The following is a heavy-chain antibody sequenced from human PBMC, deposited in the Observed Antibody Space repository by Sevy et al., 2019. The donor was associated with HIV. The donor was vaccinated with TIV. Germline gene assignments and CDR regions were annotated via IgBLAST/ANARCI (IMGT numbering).Heavy chain of an antibody. CDR3: XXXXXXXXXSLNGMDV. CDR1: GYTFTGSY. V-gene: IGHV1-2*02. CDR2: MNLKTGGP. Sequence: ASVKVSCKASGYTFTGSYMHWVRQAPGQGLEWMGWMNLKTGGPHYAQKFQDRVTMTRDTSISTAYMELHRLKSDDSXXXXXXXXXXXXXXSLNGMDVWGQGTSVTVSS. J-gene: IGHJ6*02.